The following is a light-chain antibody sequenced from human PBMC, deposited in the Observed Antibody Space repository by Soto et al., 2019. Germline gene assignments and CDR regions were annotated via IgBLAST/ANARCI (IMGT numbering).Light chain of an antibody. CDR1: QSVSSSY. V-gene: IGKV3-20*01. J-gene: IGKJ1*01. CDR3: QQYGSSPPWT. CDR2: AAS. Sequence: EIVLTQSPGTLSLSPGERATLSCRASQSVSSSYLAWYQQQPGQAPRLLIYAASSRATGIPDRFSGSGSGTDFTLTISRLEPEDVVVYYCQQYGSSPPWTFGQGTKVEIK.